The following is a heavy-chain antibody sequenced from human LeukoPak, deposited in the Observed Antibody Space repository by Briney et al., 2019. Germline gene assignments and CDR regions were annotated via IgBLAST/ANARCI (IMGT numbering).Heavy chain of an antibody. CDR1: GFTVSSNY. V-gene: IGHV3-66*01. Sequence: GGSPRLSCAASGFTVSSNYMSWVRQAPGKGLEWVSVIYSGGSTYYADSVKGRFTISRDISKNTLYLQMNSLRAEDTAVYYCARDEAGDLGALDIWGQGTMVTVSS. CDR2: IYSGGST. J-gene: IGHJ3*02. CDR3: ARDEAGDLGALDI. D-gene: IGHD3-16*01.